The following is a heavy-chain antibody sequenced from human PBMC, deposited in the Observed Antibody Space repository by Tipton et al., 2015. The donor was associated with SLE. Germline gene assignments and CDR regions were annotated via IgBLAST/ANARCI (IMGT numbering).Heavy chain of an antibody. CDR2: IYHSGST. D-gene: IGHD1-26*01. Sequence: LRLSCTVSGYSISSGYYWGWIRQPPGKGLEWIGSIYHSGSTFYNPSLKSRVTMSVDMSKNQFSLRLTSVTAADTAVYYCARTLGAIAHTVYDAFDIWGQGKMVTVSS. V-gene: IGHV4-38-2*02. CDR3: ARTLGAIAHTVYDAFDI. J-gene: IGHJ3*02. CDR1: GYSISSGYY.